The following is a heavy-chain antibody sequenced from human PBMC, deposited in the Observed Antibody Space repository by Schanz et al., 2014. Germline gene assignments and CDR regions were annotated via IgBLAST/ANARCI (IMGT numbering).Heavy chain of an antibody. J-gene: IGHJ4*02. D-gene: IGHD2-8*02. CDR3: AKDTGYCHGGACYCFEY. V-gene: IGHV3-30*18. Sequence: QAQLVESGGGVVQPGRSLRLSCAASGFTFSSYGMHWVRQAPGKGLEWVAVISYDGNNEDYADSVKGRFSISRDNSQNTLYLQMDSLRPEDTAVYFCAKDTGYCHGGACYCFEYWGLGILVTVSS. CDR2: ISYDGNNE. CDR1: GFTFSSYG.